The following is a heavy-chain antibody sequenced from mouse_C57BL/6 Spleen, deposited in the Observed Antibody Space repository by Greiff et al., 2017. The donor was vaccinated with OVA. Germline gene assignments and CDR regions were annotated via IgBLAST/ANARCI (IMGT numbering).Heavy chain of an antibody. CDR3: ARSGYSNVYYAMDY. J-gene: IGHJ4*01. CDR1: GFTFSDYG. CDR2: ISSGSSTI. V-gene: IGHV5-17*01. D-gene: IGHD2-5*01. Sequence: DVMLVESGGGLVKPGGSLKLSCAASGFTFSDYGMHWVRQAPEKGLEWVAYISSGSSTIYYADTVKGRFTISRDNAKNTLFLQMTSLRSEDTAMYYCARSGYSNVYYAMDYWGQGTSVTVSS.